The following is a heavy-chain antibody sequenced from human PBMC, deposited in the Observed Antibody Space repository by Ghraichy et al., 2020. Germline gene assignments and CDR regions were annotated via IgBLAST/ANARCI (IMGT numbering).Heavy chain of an antibody. CDR1: GYTFTSYG. Sequence: ASVKVSCKASGYTFTSYGISWVRQAPGQGLEWMGWISAYNGNTNYAQKLQGRVTMTTDTSTSTAYMELRSLRSDDTAVYYCARAPDYYDSSGYYPGWGQGTLVTVSS. J-gene: IGHJ4*02. D-gene: IGHD3-22*01. V-gene: IGHV1-18*01. CDR3: ARAPDYYDSSGYYPG. CDR2: ISAYNGNT.